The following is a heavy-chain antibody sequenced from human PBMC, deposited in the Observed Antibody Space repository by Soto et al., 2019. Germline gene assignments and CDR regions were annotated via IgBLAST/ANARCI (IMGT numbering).Heavy chain of an antibody. J-gene: IGHJ4*02. CDR3: ARGDYSGSGNYYTY. D-gene: IGHD3-10*01. V-gene: IGHV3-23*01. CDR1: GFTFSSYA. CDR2: ISGTGGNT. Sequence: GGSLRLSCAASGFTFSSYAMTWVRQAPGKGLEWVSTISGTGGNTYYADSVKGRFTISRDNSKNTVYLQMNSLRAEDTAVYYCARGDYSGSGNYYTYWGQGTLVTVSS.